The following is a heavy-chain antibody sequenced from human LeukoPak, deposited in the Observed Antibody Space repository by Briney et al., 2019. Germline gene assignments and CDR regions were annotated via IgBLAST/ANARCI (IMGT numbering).Heavy chain of an antibody. Sequence: ESGPTLVKPTQTLTLTCTFSGFSLSSTGVGVGWIRQPPGKALEWLALIYWDDNKLYSPSLKSRLTITKDTSKNQVVLTTTNMDPVDTATYYCAHYGDYRFLYYFDHWGQGTLVTVSS. CDR1: GFSLSSTGVG. CDR3: AHYGDYRFLYYFDH. CDR2: IYWDDNK. J-gene: IGHJ4*02. V-gene: IGHV2-5*02. D-gene: IGHD4-17*01.